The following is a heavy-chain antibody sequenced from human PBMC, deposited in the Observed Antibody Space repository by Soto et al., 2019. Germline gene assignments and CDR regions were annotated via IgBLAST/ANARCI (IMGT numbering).Heavy chain of an antibody. Sequence: PGGSLRLSCAASGFTFSSYWMSWVRQAPGKGLEWVANIKQDGSEKYYVDSVKGRFTISRDNAKNSLYLQMNSLRAEDTAVYYCARDKFRVAAAHHNWFDPWGQGTLVTVSS. V-gene: IGHV3-7*01. J-gene: IGHJ5*02. CDR2: IKQDGSEK. D-gene: IGHD6-13*01. CDR3: ARDKFRVAAAHHNWFDP. CDR1: GFTFSSYW.